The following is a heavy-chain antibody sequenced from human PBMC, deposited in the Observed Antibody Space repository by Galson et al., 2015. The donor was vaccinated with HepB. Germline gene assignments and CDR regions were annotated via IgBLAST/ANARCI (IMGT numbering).Heavy chain of an antibody. D-gene: IGHD6-19*01. J-gene: IGHJ3*02. CDR2: FDPEDGET. Sequence: SVKVSCKVSGYTLTELSMHWVRQAPGKGLEWMGGFDPEDGETIYAQKFQGRVIMTEDTSTDTAYMELSSLRSEDTAVYYCATEGSVAGIVGAFDIWGQGTMVTVSS. CDR3: ATEGSVAGIVGAFDI. CDR1: GYTLTELS. V-gene: IGHV1-24*01.